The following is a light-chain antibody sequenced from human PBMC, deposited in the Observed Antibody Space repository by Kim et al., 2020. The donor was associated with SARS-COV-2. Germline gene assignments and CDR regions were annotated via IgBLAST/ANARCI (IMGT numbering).Light chain of an antibody. Sequence: LQVTQSPSTLSASVGDGVTITCRSSQSISDWLAWYQQKPGKAPKTLIYHAYTLQGGVPSRLSGSGSGTAFTLTINGLQPDDFRACDCHLLGTFGRGTKVDIK. CDR1: QSISDW. J-gene: IGKJ4*02. V-gene: IGKV1-5*01. CDR2: HAY. CDR3: HLLGT.